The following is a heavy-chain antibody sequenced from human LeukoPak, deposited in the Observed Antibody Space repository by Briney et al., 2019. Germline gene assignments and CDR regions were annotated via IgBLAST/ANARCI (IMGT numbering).Heavy chain of an antibody. J-gene: IGHJ4*02. CDR2: IYYSGSA. V-gene: IGHV4-61*01. Sequence: SETLSLTCTVSGGFVSSPTYYWSWVRQPPGKGLEWIGYIYYSGSANYNPSLKSRVTISADTSKNQFSLKLTSVTAADTAVYYCARVYYDSSGYNFDYWGQGTLVTVSS. CDR1: GGFVSSPTYY. CDR3: ARVYYDSSGYNFDY. D-gene: IGHD3-22*01.